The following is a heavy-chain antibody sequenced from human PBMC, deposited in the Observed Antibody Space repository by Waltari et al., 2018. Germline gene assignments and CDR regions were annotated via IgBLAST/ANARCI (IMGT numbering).Heavy chain of an antibody. J-gene: IGHJ5*02. CDR3: ARVTSLEGWFDP. CDR2: INPNSGGT. CDR1: GYTFTGYY. V-gene: IGHV1-2*02. Sequence: QVQLVQSGAEVKKPGASVKVSCKASGYTFTGYYMHWVRQAPGQGLEWMGGINPNSGGTNDAQKFQGRVTMTRDTSISTAYMELSRLRSDDTAVYYCARVTSLEGWFDPWGQGTLVTVSS.